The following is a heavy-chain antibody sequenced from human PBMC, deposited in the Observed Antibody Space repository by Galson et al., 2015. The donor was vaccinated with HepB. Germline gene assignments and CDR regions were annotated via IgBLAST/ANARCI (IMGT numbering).Heavy chain of an antibody. D-gene: IGHD5-18*01. V-gene: IGHV3-30*04. Sequence: LRLSCAASGFTFSSYAMHWVRQAPGKGLEWVAVISYDGSNKYYADSVKGRFTISRDNSKNTLYLQMNSLRAEDTAVYYCARDIGGGDTALYGMDVWGQGTTVTVSS. CDR1: GFTFSSYA. CDR2: ISYDGSNK. CDR3: ARDIGGGDTALYGMDV. J-gene: IGHJ6*02.